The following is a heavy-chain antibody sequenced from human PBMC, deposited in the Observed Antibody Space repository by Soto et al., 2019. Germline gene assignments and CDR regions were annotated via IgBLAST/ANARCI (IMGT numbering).Heavy chain of an antibody. CDR3: ASLGLGQQLVHRDPFCFDY. J-gene: IGHJ4*02. D-gene: IGHD6-13*01. CDR1: GGSISSSSYY. Sequence: PSETLSLTCTVSGGSISSSSYYWGWIRQPPGKGLEWIGSIYYSGSTYYNPSLKSRVTISVDTSKNQFSLKLSSVTAADTAVYYCASLGLGQQLVHRDPFCFDYWGQGTLVTVSS. V-gene: IGHV4-39*01. CDR2: IYYSGST.